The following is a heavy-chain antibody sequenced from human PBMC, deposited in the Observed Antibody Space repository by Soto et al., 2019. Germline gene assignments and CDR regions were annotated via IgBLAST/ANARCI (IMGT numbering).Heavy chain of an antibody. CDR3: ARGVAVAGRGDY. CDR2: ISSSGSTI. J-gene: IGHJ4*02. Sequence: ESGGGLVQPGGSLRLSCAASGFTFSSYEMNWVRQAPGKGLEWVSYISSSGSTIYYADSVKGRFTISRDNAKNSLYLQMNSLRAEDTAVYYCARGVAVAGRGDYWGQGTLVTVSS. CDR1: GFTFSSYE. V-gene: IGHV3-48*03. D-gene: IGHD6-19*01.